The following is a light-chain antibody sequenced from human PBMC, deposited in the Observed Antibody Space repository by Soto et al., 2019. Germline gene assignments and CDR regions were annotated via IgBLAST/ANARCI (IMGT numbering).Light chain of an antibody. Sequence: QSVLTQPPSSSGTPGRRVTISYSGSSSDIGGNYVYWYQLLPGTAPKLLIYRNNQRPSGVPDRFSGSKSGTSASLAISVLRSEDEADYYCAACDDSLSGYVFGTGTKGTVL. V-gene: IGLV1-47*01. CDR3: AACDDSLSGYV. CDR2: RNN. J-gene: IGLJ1*01. CDR1: SSDIGGNY.